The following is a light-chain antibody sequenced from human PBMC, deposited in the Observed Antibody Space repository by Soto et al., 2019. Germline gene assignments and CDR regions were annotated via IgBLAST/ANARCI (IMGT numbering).Light chain of an antibody. CDR3: QESHSPPFT. V-gene: IGKV1-39*01. CDR2: KSS. CDR1: QSIGIY. Sequence: DIQMTQSPSSLSASVGDRVSITCRASQSIGIYVNWYQQKPGKAPKALIYKSSSLESGVPSRFSGSGSGTEFTLTISSLQPEDSASYYCQESHSPPFTLGPGTKVDIK. J-gene: IGKJ3*01.